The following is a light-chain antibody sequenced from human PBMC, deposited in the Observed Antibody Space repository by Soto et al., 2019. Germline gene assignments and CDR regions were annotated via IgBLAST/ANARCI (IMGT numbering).Light chain of an antibody. J-gene: IGKJ4*01. V-gene: IGKV3-11*01. CDR3: QQRSNWQGAT. CDR2: DAS. CDR1: QSVSSY. Sequence: PGQRATLSCRASQSVSSYLAWYQQKPGQAPRLLIYDASNRATGIPARFSGSGSGTDFTLTISSLEPEDFAVYYCQQRSNWQGATFGGGTKVDI.